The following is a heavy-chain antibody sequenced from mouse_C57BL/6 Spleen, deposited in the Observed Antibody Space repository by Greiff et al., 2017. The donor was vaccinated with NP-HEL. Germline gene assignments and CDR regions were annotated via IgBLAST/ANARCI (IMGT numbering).Heavy chain of an antibody. CDR3: ARGVIYDYYFDY. J-gene: IGHJ2*01. V-gene: IGHV1-64*01. Sequence: QVQLQQPGAELVKPGASVKLSCKASGYTFTSYWMHWVKQRPGQGLEWIGMIHPNSGSTNYNEKFKSKATLTVDKSSSTAYMQLSSLTSEDSAVYYCARGVIYDYYFDYWGQGTTLTVSS. CDR2: IHPNSGST. D-gene: IGHD2-3*01. CDR1: GYTFTSYW.